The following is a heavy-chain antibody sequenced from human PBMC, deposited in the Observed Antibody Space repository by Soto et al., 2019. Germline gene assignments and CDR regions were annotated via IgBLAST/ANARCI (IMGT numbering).Heavy chain of an antibody. J-gene: IGHJ5*02. CDR1: GGSISSYY. Sequence: NPSETLSLTCTVSGGSISSYYWSWIRQPPGKGLEWIGYIYYSGSTNYNPSLKSRVTISVDTSKNQFSLKLSSVTAADTAVYYCARAVSGGSSWYSSRAWWFDPWGQGTLVTVSS. V-gene: IGHV4-59*01. D-gene: IGHD6-13*01. CDR2: IYYSGST. CDR3: ARAVSGGSSWYSSRAWWFDP.